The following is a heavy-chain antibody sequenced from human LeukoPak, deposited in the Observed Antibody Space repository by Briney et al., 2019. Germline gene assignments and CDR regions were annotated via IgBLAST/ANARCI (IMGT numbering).Heavy chain of an antibody. CDR3: ARREGSFYSVDL. CDR2: IYYSGVT. CDR1: GASLSSYY. D-gene: IGHD3-16*02. J-gene: IGHJ6*02. Sequence: EALSLNCTVSGASLSSYYWSWIRQVPGKGLEWIGSIYYSGVTNFNPSLKRRVAMSVDTSRNLFSLKVSSVTAADTAVYYCARREGSFYSVDLWGQGTTVTVSS. V-gene: IGHV4-59*08.